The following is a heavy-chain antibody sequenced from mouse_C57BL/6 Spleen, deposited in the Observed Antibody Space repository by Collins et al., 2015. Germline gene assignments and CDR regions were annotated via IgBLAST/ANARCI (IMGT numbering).Heavy chain of an antibody. CDR2: IYPGSGST. V-gene: IGHV1S22*01. CDR3: TRFYYGNLYAMDY. CDR1: GYTFTSYW. D-gene: IGHD2-1*01. J-gene: IGHJ4*01. Sequence: LQQPGSELVRPGASVKLSCKASGYTFTSYWMHWVKQRPGQGLEWIGNIYPGSGSTNYDEKFKSKATLTVDTSSSTAYMQLSSLTSEDPAVYYCTRFYYGNLYAMDYWGQGTSVTVSS.